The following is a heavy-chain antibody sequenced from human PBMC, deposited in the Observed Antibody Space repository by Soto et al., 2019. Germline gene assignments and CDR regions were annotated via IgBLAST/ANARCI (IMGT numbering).Heavy chain of an antibody. CDR3: AKDPPFYSYDSSSPFGY. CDR1: GFTFSSYA. J-gene: IGHJ4*02. Sequence: GGSLRLSCAASGFTFSSYAMSWVRQGPGKGLDWVTAIMCGARSTSYADTVNDGFTITSDNTKNTHYPQMNSLRAKDTAVYYCAKDPPFYSYDSSSPFGYWGQGTLVTVSS. CDR2: IMCGARST. D-gene: IGHD3-22*01. V-gene: IGHV3-23*01.